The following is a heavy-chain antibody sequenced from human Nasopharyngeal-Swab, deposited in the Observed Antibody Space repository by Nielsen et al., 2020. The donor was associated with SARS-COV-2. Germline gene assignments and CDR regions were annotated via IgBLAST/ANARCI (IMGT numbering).Heavy chain of an antibody. D-gene: IGHD3-10*01. CDR2: MYHTGST. CDR1: GDSITSGYF. J-gene: IGHJ6*02. Sequence: SETLSLTCAVSGDSITSGYFWGWIRQPPGTGLEWIGSMYHTGSTYYNPSLKSRVTISVDTSKNQFSLKLSSVTAADTAVYYCARRRFGEEQQNSNYYYYGMDVWGQGTTVTVSS. CDR3: ARRRFGEEQQNSNYYYYGMDV. V-gene: IGHV4-38-2*01.